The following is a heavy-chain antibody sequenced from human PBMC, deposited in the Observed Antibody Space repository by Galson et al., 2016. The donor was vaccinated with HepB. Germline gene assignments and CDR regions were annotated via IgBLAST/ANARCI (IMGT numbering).Heavy chain of an antibody. CDR2: ISAYNGNT. CDR1: GYTFTSYG. CDR3: ARDWAVTSDSFDI. D-gene: IGHD4-17*01. V-gene: IGHV1-18*04. J-gene: IGHJ3*02. Sequence: SVKVSCKASGYTFTSYGISWVRQAPGQGLEWMGRISAYNGNTNFAQKIQGRVTMTTDTSTSTAYMELRSLRSDDTAVYYCARDWAVTSDSFDIWGQGTMVTVSS.